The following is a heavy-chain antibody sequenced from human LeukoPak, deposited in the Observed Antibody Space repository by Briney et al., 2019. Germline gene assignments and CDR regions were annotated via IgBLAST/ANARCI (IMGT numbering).Heavy chain of an antibody. V-gene: IGHV4-39*01. D-gene: IGHD5-18*01. CDR2: IYYSGST. Sequence: SETLSLTGTVSGGSSSSSSYYWGWIRQPPGKGLEWIGSIYYSGSTYYNPSLKSRVTISVDTSKNQFSLKLSSVTAADTAVYYCARHGGYSYGYYYFDYWGQGTLVAVSS. J-gene: IGHJ4*02. CDR3: ARHGGYSYGYYYFDY. CDR1: GGSSSSSSYY.